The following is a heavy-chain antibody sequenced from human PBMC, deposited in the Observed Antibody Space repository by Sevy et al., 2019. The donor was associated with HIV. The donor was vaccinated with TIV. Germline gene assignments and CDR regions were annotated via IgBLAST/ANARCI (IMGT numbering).Heavy chain of an antibody. V-gene: IGHV3-30*03. CDR1: GFTFSSYG. Sequence: GGSLRLSCAASGFTFSSYGMHWVRQAPGKGLEWVAVISYDKVNTYHSDSVKGRFTISRDNSKNTLYLQMNSLRPEDTAVYYCARDGGGDYFDYWGQGTLVTVSS. J-gene: IGHJ4*02. D-gene: IGHD3-16*01. CDR2: ISYDKVNT. CDR3: ARDGGGDYFDY.